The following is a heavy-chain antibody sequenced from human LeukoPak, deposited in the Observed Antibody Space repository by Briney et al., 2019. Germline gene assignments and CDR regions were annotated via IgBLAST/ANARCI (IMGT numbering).Heavy chain of an antibody. CDR2: ISGSGVST. Sequence: TGGSLRVSCAASGFTVSSYAMSWVRQAPGKGLEWVSAISGSGVSTYYADSVKGRFTISRDNSKNTLYLQMNSLRAEDTAVYYCAKARITIFGVVISYYFDYWGQGTLVTVSS. CDR3: AKARITIFGVVISYYFDY. V-gene: IGHV3-23*01. D-gene: IGHD3-3*01. J-gene: IGHJ4*02. CDR1: GFTVSSYA.